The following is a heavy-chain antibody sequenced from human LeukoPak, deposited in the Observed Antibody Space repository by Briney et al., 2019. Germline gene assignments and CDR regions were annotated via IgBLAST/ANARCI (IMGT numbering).Heavy chain of an antibody. CDR2: IIPIFGTA. CDR1: GGTFSSYA. Sequence: GASVKVSCKASGGTFSSYAIRWVRQAPGQGLEWMGGIIPIFGTANYAQKFQGRVTITTDESTSTAYMELSSLRSEDTAVYYCARGEPNGDYVRWGQGTLVTVSS. CDR3: ARGEPNGDYVR. J-gene: IGHJ4*02. D-gene: IGHD4-17*01. V-gene: IGHV1-69*05.